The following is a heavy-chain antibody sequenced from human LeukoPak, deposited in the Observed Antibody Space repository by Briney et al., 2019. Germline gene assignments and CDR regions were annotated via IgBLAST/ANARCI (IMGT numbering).Heavy chain of an antibody. CDR3: ARGRAACRAYYYYYMDV. J-gene: IGHJ6*03. Sequence: ASVKVSCKASGYTFTSYDINWVRQATGQGLEWMGWMNPNSGNTGYAQKFQGRVTMTRNTSISTAYMELSSLRSEDTAVYYCARGRAACRAYYYYYMDVWGKGTTVTVSS. V-gene: IGHV1-8*01. D-gene: IGHD6-6*01. CDR2: MNPNSGNT. CDR1: GYTFTSYD.